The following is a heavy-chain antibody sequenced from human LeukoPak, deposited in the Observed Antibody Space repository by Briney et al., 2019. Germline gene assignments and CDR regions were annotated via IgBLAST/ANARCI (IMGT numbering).Heavy chain of an antibody. V-gene: IGHV4-59*01. Sequence: PSETLSLTCTVAGGSISYYYWSWIRQYPGKGREWLGYIYYSGTTNYNPSLKSRVTISVDTSKNQFSLQLRSVTAADSAVYYCAREDPQTRVPEGMDVWGQGTTVTVSS. CDR3: AREDPQTRVPEGMDV. CDR1: GGSISYYY. CDR2: IYYSGTT. D-gene: IGHD4/OR15-4a*01. J-gene: IGHJ6*02.